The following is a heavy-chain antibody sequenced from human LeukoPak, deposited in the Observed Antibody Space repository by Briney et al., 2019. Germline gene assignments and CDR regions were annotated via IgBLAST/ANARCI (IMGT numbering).Heavy chain of an antibody. CDR1: GYTFTAYY. V-gene: IGHV1-2*02. CDR2: INHNSGNT. Sequence: GASVKVSCRASGYTFTAYYIHWVREAPGQEREWMRWINHNSGNTNCAQKLQGRVTMTRDTTISTAYIELGRLKSDDTALYYCAGGMTGGDYWGQGTLVTVSS. CDR3: AGGMTGGDY. D-gene: IGHD3-9*01. J-gene: IGHJ4*02.